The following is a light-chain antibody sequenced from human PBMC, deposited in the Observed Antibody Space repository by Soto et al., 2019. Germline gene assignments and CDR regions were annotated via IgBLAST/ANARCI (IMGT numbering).Light chain of an antibody. J-gene: IGKJ1*01. CDR3: QHYNSYSEA. CDR2: KAS. CDR1: QTISSW. V-gene: IGKV1-5*03. Sequence: DIQMTQYPSTLSVSVGDRVTITCGASQTISSWLAWYQQKPGKDPKLLIYKASTLKSGVPSRFSGSGSGTEFTLTISSLQPDDFATYYCQHYNSYSEAFGQGTKVDI.